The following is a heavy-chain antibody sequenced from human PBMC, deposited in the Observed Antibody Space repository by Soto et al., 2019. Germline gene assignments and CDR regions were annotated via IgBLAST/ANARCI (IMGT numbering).Heavy chain of an antibody. CDR2: ISSSRSTI. Sequence: EVQLVESGGGLVQPGGSLRLSCAASGFTFSSYSMNWVRQAPGKGLEWVSYISSSRSTIYSADSVKGRFTISRDDANNSLYLQMNSRRAEDTAVYYCARQPERIAELGWFEHWGQGTLVTVSS. J-gene: IGHJ5*02. D-gene: IGHD6-13*01. CDR1: GFTFSSYS. CDR3: ARQPERIAELGWFEH. V-gene: IGHV3-48*01.